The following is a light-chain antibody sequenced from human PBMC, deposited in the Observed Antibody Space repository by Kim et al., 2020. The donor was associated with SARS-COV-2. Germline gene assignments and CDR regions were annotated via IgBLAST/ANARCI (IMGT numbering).Light chain of an antibody. CDR2: GAS. CDR3: QQNNNWPWT. Sequence: EIVMTQSPAALSVSPGERATLSCRASQSVNSNLAWYQQKPGQAPRLLIYGASTRASGISARFSGSGSETEFTLTISSLQSEDFAVYYCQQNNNWPWTFGQGTKVDIK. V-gene: IGKV3-15*01. CDR1: QSVNSN. J-gene: IGKJ1*01.